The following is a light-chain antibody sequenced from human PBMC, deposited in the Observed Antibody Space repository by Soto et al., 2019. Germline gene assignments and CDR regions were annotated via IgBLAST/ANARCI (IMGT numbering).Light chain of an antibody. CDR1: QTVRTY. Sequence: DIQMTQSPSSLSASVGDRVTITCRASQTVRTYLNWYQQKPGKAPTLLVYAASTLGSAVPPRFTGAGSETGFTLTISGLQPEDFATYYCQQTFSTPITFGQGTRLE. CDR3: QQTFSTPIT. J-gene: IGKJ5*01. CDR2: AAS. V-gene: IGKV1-39*01.